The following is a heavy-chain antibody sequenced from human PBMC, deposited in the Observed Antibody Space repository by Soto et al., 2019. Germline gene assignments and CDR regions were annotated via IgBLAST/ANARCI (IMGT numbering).Heavy chain of an antibody. CDR2: IYYSGTT. V-gene: IGHV4-39*01. J-gene: IGHJ4*02. CDR3: ARMPRPSIAAAGYVDY. D-gene: IGHD6-13*01. Sequence: SETLSLTCTVSGGSITRTSYYWGWIRQPPGKGLEWIGSIYYSGTTYYKPSLKSRVTISVDTSKNQFSLNLSSVTAADTAVYYCARMPRPSIAAAGYVDYWGQGTLVTVSS. CDR1: GGSITRTSYY.